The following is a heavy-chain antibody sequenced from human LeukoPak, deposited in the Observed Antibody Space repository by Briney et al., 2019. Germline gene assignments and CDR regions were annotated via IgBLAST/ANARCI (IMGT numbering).Heavy chain of an antibody. CDR2: ICGSGGRK. V-gene: IGHV3-23*01. Sequence: PGWALRLSCPASGFTFSSYAMRWLRQAAGKGLEGVSAICGSGGRKYYADSVKGRFTISRDNSKNTLYLQMNSLRAEDTAVYYCAKIGRSSSWSKVGWFDPWGQGTLVTVSS. CDR1: GFTFSSYA. J-gene: IGHJ5*02. D-gene: IGHD6-13*01. CDR3: AKIGRSSSWSKVGWFDP.